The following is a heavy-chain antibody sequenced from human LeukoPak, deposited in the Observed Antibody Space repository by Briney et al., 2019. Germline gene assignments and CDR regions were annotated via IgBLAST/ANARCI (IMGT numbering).Heavy chain of an antibody. J-gene: IGHJ4*02. V-gene: IGHV3-30*18. CDR2: ISYDGSNK. CDR1: GFTFSSYG. Sequence: GGSLRLSCAASGFTFSSYGMHWVRQAPGKGLEWVAVISYDGSNKYYADSVKGRFTISRDNSKNTLSLQMNSLRPEDTAVYYCAKTPRWLVRYYFDYWGQGTLVTVSS. D-gene: IGHD6-19*01. CDR3: AKTPRWLVRYYFDY.